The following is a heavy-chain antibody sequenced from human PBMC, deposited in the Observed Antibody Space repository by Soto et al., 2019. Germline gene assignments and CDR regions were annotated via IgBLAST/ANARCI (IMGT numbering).Heavy chain of an antibody. CDR3: ARRRNSGYDYYYDSSGYYYGGHYSDY. J-gene: IGHJ4*02. D-gene: IGHD3-22*01. Sequence: SETLPLTWAVSGGPISSRTYSWGWIRQPPGKSLEWIGTIYSHGNTYYNPSLKSRVTISVDTSKNQFSLKLSSVTAADTALYYCARRRNSGYDYYYDSSGYYYGGHYSDYWGQGTLVTVSS. CDR2: IYSHGNT. CDR1: GGPISSRTYS. V-gene: IGHV4-39*07.